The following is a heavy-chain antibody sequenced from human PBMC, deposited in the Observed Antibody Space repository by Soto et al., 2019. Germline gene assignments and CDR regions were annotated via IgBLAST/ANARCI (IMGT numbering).Heavy chain of an antibody. D-gene: IGHD3-22*01. V-gene: IGHV1-46*01. J-gene: IGHJ4*02. CDR3: ARADYYDSSGFYYDC. CDR2: IHPSGGST. CDR1: GYIFPNHY. Sequence: QVQLVQSGAEVKKPGASVKVSCKASGYIFPNHYIHWVRQAPGQGLEWMGIIHPSGGSTNYLQKFQGRITMTRETYTRTVYMELSSLRSEDTAVYFCARADYYDSSGFYYDCWGQGSLVTVSS.